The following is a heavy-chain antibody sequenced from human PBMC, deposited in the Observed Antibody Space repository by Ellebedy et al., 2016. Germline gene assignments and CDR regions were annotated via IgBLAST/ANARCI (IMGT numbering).Heavy chain of an antibody. CDR1: GGTFSSYA. CDR2: IIPIFGTA. Sequence: SVKVSCXASGGTFSSYAISWVRQDPGQGLEWMGGIIPIFGTANYAQKFQGRVTITADESTSTAYMELSSLRSEDTAVYYCARSRKTNCSGGSCYQQAYYYYGMDVWGQGTTVTVSS. J-gene: IGHJ6*02. D-gene: IGHD2-15*01. CDR3: ARSRKTNCSGGSCYQQAYYYYGMDV. V-gene: IGHV1-69*13.